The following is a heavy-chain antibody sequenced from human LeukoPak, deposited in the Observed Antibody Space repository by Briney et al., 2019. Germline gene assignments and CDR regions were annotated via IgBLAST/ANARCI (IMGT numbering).Heavy chain of an antibody. CDR3: AMGRLWSGHPLGFDY. CDR2: IIPIFGTA. V-gene: IGHV1-69*05. CDR1: GGTFSSYA. J-gene: IGHJ4*02. Sequence: SVKVSCKASGGTFSSYAISWVRQAPGQGLEWMGGIIPIFGTANYAQKFQGRVTITTDESTSTAYMELSSLRSEDTAVYYCAMGRLWSGHPLGFDYWGQGTLVTVSS. D-gene: IGHD3-3*01.